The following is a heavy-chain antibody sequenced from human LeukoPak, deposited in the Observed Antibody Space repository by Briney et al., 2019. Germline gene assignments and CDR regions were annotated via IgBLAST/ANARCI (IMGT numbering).Heavy chain of an antibody. Sequence: SETLSLTCAVSGGSISGGGYSWSWIRQPPGKGLEWIGYIYHSGSTNYNPSLQSRVTLSLDTPKNQFSLKLSSVTAADTAVYYCARDLGYADPFDCWGQGTLVTVSS. J-gene: IGHJ4*02. CDR1: GGSISGGGYS. CDR2: IYHSGST. V-gene: IGHV4-30-2*01. D-gene: IGHD4-17*01. CDR3: ARDLGYADPFDC.